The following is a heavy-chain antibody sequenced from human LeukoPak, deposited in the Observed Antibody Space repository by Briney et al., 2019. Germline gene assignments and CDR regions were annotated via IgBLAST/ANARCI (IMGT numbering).Heavy chain of an antibody. CDR2: VYYGGTT. J-gene: IGHJ6*03. CDR3: ARHEASYFYYYMDV. V-gene: IGHV4-39*01. Sequence: SETLSLTCTVSGGSISSTTYYWAWIRQPPGMGLEWIGSVYYGGTTYYNPSLESRVTISVDTSKNQFSLRLNSVTAADTAVYYCARHEASYFYYYMDVWGAGTTVIVSS. CDR1: GGSISSTTYY.